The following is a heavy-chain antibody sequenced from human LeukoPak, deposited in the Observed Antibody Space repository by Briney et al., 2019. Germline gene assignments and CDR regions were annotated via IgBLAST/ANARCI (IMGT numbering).Heavy chain of an antibody. CDR3: ARPSTSTDAFDI. CDR2: IIPIFGTA. Sequence: SVKVSWKASGGTFSSYAISWLRQARGQGLEWMGGIIPIFGTANYAQKFQGRVTITADESTSTAYMELSSLRSEDTAVYYCARPSTSTDAFDIWGQGTMVTVSS. CDR1: GGTFSSYA. J-gene: IGHJ3*02. D-gene: IGHD5/OR15-5a*01. V-gene: IGHV1-69*13.